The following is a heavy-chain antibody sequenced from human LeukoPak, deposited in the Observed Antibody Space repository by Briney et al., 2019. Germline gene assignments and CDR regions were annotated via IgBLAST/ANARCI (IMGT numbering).Heavy chain of an antibody. Sequence: ASVKVSCKASGYTFTSYSISWVRQAPGQGLEWMGWISAYNGNTNYAQKLQGRVTMTTDTSTSTAYMELRSLRSDDTAVYYCARRYQLLSTVWFDPWGQGTLVTVSS. CDR3: ARRYQLLSTVWFDP. CDR1: GYTFTSYS. J-gene: IGHJ5*02. D-gene: IGHD2-2*01. V-gene: IGHV1-18*01. CDR2: ISAYNGNT.